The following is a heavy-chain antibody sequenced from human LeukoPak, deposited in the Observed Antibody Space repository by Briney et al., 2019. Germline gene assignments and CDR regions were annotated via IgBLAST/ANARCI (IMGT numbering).Heavy chain of an antibody. Sequence: SQTLSLTCTVSGGSISSGDYYWSWIRQPPGKGLEWIGYIYYSGSTYYNPSLKSRVTISVDTSKNQFSLKLSSVTAADTAVYYCAGRDGTVTTRRSDFWFDPWGQGTLVTVSS. D-gene: IGHD4-11*01. V-gene: IGHV4-30-4*08. J-gene: IGHJ5*02. CDR2: IYYSGST. CDR1: GGSISSGDYY. CDR3: AGRDGTVTTRRSDFWFDP.